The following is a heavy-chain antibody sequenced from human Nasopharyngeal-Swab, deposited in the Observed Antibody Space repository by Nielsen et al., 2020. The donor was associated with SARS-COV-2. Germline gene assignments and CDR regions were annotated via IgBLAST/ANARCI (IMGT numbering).Heavy chain of an antibody. J-gene: IGHJ4*02. CDR1: GLTFDNHW. Sequence: GGSLRLSCAASGLTFDNHWMTWVRQAPGKGLEWVATIKPDGSEKYYVDSVKGRFTISRDNAKNSLYLQVNSLRAEDTAVYYCAAAPSGDYGGYWGQGTLVTVSS. CDR2: IKPDGSEK. CDR3: AAAPSGDYGGY. V-gene: IGHV3-7*01. D-gene: IGHD4-23*01.